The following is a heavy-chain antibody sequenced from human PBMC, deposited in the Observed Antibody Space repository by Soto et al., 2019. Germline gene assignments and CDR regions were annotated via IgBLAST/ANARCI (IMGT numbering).Heavy chain of an antibody. CDR3: TGTHKQTMVHY. CDR2: IRSKANSYAT. J-gene: IGHJ4*02. CDR1: GFTFSGSA. D-gene: IGHD3-10*01. Sequence: GGSLRLSCAASGFTFSGSAMHWVRQASGKGLEWVGRIRSKANSYATAYAASVKGRFTISRDDSKNTAYLQMNSLKTEDTAVYYCTGTHKQTMVHYWGQGTLVTVSS. V-gene: IGHV3-73*01.